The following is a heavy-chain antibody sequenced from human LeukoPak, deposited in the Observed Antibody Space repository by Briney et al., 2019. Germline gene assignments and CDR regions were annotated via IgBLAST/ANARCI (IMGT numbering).Heavy chain of an antibody. CDR2: AYFNGIT. V-gene: IGHV4-59*11. Sequence: SETLSLTCTVSGVSITSHFWSWIRQSPGQGLEWIGYAYFNGITNYNPSLKSRVTISVDTSKNQFSLRLSSVTAADTAVYYCARGEGSPGALDHWGQGTLVTVSS. D-gene: IGHD3-10*01. CDR1: GVSITSHF. CDR3: ARGEGSPGALDH. J-gene: IGHJ4*02.